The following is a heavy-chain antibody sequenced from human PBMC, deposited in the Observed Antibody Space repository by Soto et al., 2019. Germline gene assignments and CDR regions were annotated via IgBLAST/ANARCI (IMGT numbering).Heavy chain of an antibody. CDR2: IIPILGIA. Sequence: QVQLVQSGAEVKKPGSSVKVSCKASGGTFSSYTISWVRQAPGQGLEWMGRIIPILGIANYAQKFQGRVTITADKSTSTAYMELSSLRSEATAVYYCAREGQPVPQFDYWGQGTLVTVSS. CDR1: GGTFSSYT. D-gene: IGHD6-6*01. V-gene: IGHV1-69*08. J-gene: IGHJ4*02. CDR3: AREGQPVPQFDY.